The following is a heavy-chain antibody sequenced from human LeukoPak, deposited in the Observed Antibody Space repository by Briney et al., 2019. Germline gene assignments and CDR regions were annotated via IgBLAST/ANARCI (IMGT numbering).Heavy chain of an antibody. V-gene: IGHV3-15*01. D-gene: IGHD1-26*01. CDR3: MIDVPGGSYPFDY. CDR1: GFTFSSYG. J-gene: IGHJ4*02. CDR2: IKSKRDFETI. Sequence: GGSLRLSCAASGFTFSSYGMSWVRQAPGKGLEWVGRIKSKRDFETIDYAAPVKGRFTISRDDSRNTLYLQMNSLKIEDTALYYCMIDVPGGSYPFDYWGQGTLVTVSS.